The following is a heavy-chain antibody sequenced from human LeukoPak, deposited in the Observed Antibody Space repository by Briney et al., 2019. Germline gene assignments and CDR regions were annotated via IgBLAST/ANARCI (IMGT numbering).Heavy chain of an antibody. Sequence: GGSLRLSCAASGFTFSSYSMNWVRQAPGKGLEWVSSISSSSSYIYYADSVKGRFTISRDNAKNSLYLQMNSLRAEDTAAYYCARGRDGYPDYWGQGTLVTVSS. CDR1: GFTFSSYS. V-gene: IGHV3-21*01. CDR3: ARGRDGYPDY. D-gene: IGHD5-24*01. J-gene: IGHJ4*02. CDR2: ISSSSSYI.